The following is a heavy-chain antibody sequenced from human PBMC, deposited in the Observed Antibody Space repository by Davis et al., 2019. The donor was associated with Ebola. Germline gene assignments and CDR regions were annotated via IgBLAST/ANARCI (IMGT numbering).Heavy chain of an antibody. D-gene: IGHD1-26*01. J-gene: IGHJ4*02. CDR2: IHYDGET. CDR3: ARAKVGHSSPADY. CDR1: GASISTGGLY. V-gene: IGHV4-31*03. Sequence: LRLSCSVSGASISTGGLYWSWVCRHTEKGLAWIGFIHYDGETFYNPSLKSRLLISKDNSKNQFSLKLSSVTAADTALYYCARAKVGHSSPADYWGQGSLVTVSS.